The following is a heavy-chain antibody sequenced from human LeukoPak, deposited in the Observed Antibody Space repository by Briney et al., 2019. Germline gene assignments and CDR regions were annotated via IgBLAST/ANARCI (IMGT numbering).Heavy chain of an antibody. D-gene: IGHD3-3*01. V-gene: IGHV4-59*12. CDR1: GGSISSYY. Sequence: RPSETLSLTCTVSGGSISSYYWSWIRQPPGKGLEWIGYIYYSGSTNYNPSLKSRVTISVDTSKNQFSLKLSSVTAADTAVYYCARASYRFLEWLLDTNWFDPWGQGTLVTVSS. J-gene: IGHJ5*02. CDR2: IYYSGST. CDR3: ARASYRFLEWLLDTNWFDP.